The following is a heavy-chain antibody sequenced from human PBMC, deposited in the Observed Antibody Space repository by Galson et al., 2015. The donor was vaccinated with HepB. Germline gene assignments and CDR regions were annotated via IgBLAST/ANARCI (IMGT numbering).Heavy chain of an antibody. Sequence: SLRLSCAASGFTFSTYSMNWVRQAPGKGPEWVSYVSSSSSTIYYADSVKGRFTISRDNAKNSLYLQMNSLRAEDTAVYYCVRGVNYYYYYMDVWGKGTRSPSP. J-gene: IGHJ6*03. CDR3: VRGVNYYYYYMDV. CDR1: GFTFSTYS. V-gene: IGHV3-48*01. CDR2: VSSSSSTI. D-gene: IGHD3-3*01.